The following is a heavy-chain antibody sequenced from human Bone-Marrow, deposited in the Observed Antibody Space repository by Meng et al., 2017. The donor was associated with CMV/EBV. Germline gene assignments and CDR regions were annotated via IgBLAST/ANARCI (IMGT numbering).Heavy chain of an antibody. V-gene: IGHV3-21*01. Sequence: GGSLRLSCAASGFTFSNYSMNWVRQAPGKGLEWVSSISSSSSYIYYAASVKGRFTISRDNAKNSLYLQMNSLRAEDTAVYYCARVPRSRFGSLHFDYWGQGTLVTVSS. CDR2: ISSSSSYI. CDR3: ARVPRSRFGSLHFDY. D-gene: IGHD1-26*01. CDR1: GFTFSNYS. J-gene: IGHJ4*02.